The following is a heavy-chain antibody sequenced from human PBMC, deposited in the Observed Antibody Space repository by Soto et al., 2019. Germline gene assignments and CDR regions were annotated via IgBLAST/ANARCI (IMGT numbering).Heavy chain of an antibody. Sequence: QVQLVQSGAEVKKPGASVKVSCKASGYTFNAFYVHWVRQAPGHGLEWMGWVNPNNGDTYYAKKFEGWVSMTRDTSIRTAYLELREMKSDVSVMYFFGRAWGAGIFFYFNSWGQGTLVTVSS. V-gene: IGHV1-2*04. CDR1: GYTFNAFY. CDR3: GRAWGAGIFFYFNS. D-gene: IGHD3-3*01. J-gene: IGHJ4*02. CDR2: VNPNNGDT.